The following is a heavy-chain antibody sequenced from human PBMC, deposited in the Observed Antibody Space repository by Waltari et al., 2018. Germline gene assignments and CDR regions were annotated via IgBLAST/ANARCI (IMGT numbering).Heavy chain of an antibody. D-gene: IGHD3-10*01. Sequence: VYLLESGGGLVQPGGSLRLSCVGSGFDYSSYAMSWVRQAPGKWLEWVSGIDNSGETTYYAGSVKGRFTTSRDDSRNTVYLHMTTLRVDDTAVYYCAKDSGYSMIRGRENSWGQGTLVIVSS. J-gene: IGHJ4*02. CDR2: IDNSGETT. CDR3: AKDSGYSMIRGRENS. CDR1: GFDYSSYA. V-gene: IGHV3-23*05.